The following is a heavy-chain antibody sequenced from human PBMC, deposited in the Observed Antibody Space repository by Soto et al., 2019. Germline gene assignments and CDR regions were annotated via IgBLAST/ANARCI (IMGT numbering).Heavy chain of an antibody. V-gene: IGHV3-21*01. CDR1: GFTFGNYN. Sequence: GGSLRLACVASGFTFGNYNMNWVSQAPGKGLEWVSHISGTSVYIHYADSVKGRFTISRDNAKNSVYLQMDSLRVEDTAVYYCAREGALKPFSSWGQGALVTVSS. J-gene: IGHJ5*02. CDR2: ISGTSVYI. CDR3: AREGALKPFSS.